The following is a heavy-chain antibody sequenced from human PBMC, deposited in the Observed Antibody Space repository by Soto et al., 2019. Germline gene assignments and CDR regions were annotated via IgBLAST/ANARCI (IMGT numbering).Heavy chain of an antibody. J-gene: IGHJ6*02. D-gene: IGHD5-12*01. Sequence: QVQLVQSGAEVKKPGASVKVSCKASGYTFTSYGISWVRQAPGQGLEWMGWISAYNGNTNYAQKLQGRVTMTTDTSTSTADMELRSLRSDDTAVYYCARDLRVNVGYSGYDHYYYYGMDVWGQGTTVTVSS. CDR3: ARDLRVNVGYSGYDHYYYYGMDV. V-gene: IGHV1-18*01. CDR2: ISAYNGNT. CDR1: GYTFTSYG.